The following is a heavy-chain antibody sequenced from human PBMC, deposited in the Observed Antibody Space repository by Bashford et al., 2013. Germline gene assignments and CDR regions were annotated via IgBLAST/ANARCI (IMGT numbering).Heavy chain of an antibody. J-gene: IGHJ4*02. V-gene: IGHV5-51*01. Sequence: WVRQMPGKGLEWMGTIYPGDSDLKYSPSFQGQVTISVDKSLNTAYLHIDSLRAEDTALYYCVKSTDSGSYSPFDYWGQGTLVTVSS. D-gene: IGHD1-26*01. CDR2: IYPGDSDL. CDR3: VKSTDSGSYSPFDY.